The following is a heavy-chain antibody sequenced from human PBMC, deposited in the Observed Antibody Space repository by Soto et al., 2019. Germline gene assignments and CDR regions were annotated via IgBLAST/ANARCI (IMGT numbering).Heavy chain of an antibody. J-gene: IGHJ3*02. V-gene: IGHV3-74*01. D-gene: IGHD2-15*01. Sequence: GGSLRLSCAASGFTFSSYWMHWVRQAPGKGLVWVSRINSDGSSTSYADSVKGRFTISRDNAKNTLYLQMNSLRAEDTAVYYCASRYCSGGSCFDAFDIWGQGTMVTVSS. CDR1: GFTFSSYW. CDR3: ASRYCSGGSCFDAFDI. CDR2: INSDGSST.